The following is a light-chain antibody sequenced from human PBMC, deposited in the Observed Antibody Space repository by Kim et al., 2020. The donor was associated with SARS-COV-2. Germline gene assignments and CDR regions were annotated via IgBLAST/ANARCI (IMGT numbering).Light chain of an antibody. CDR1: QSVSSN. V-gene: IGKV3-15*01. Sequence: EIVMTQSPATLSVSPGGRATLSCRASQSVSSNLAWYQQKPGQAPRLLIYGASTRATGIPARFSGSGSGTEFTLTISSLQSEDLAVYFCQQYDDWPPFTFGQGTKLEIK. J-gene: IGKJ2*01. CDR2: GAS. CDR3: QQYDDWPPFT.